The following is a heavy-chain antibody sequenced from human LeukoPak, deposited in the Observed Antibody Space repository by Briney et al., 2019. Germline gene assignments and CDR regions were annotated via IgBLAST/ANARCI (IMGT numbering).Heavy chain of an antibody. CDR1: GGSMSGYY. J-gene: IGHJ4*02. CDR2: IYTGGST. Sequence: SETLSLTCTVSGGSMSGYYWSWIRQPAGKGREWIGRIYTGGSTNYNPSLKSRVTMSVDTSKNQFSLKVTTVTAADTAVYYCARGAYGGDGRSFFDYWGQGTLVTVSS. V-gene: IGHV4-4*07. CDR3: ARGAYGGDGRSFFDY. D-gene: IGHD4-23*01.